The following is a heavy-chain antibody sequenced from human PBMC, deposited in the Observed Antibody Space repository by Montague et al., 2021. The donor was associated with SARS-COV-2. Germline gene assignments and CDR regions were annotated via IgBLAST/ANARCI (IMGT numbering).Heavy chain of an antibody. J-gene: IGHJ6*02. CDR3: ARGLWFGELLKRYYYYGMDV. D-gene: IGHD3-10*01. V-gene: IGHV6-1*01. CDR1: GDSVSSNNVA. Sequence: CAISGDSVSSNNVAWNWIRQSPSRGLEWLGRTNYRSKWHYDYAVSVKSRILIIPNTSENQFSLQLNSVTPEDTAVYYCARGLWFGELLKRYYYYGMDVWGQGTTVTVSS. CDR2: TNYRSKWHY.